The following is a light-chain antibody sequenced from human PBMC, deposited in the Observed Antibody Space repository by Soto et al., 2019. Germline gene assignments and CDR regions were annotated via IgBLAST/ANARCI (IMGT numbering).Light chain of an antibody. V-gene: IGKV3-20*01. CDR1: QSVSSRS. CDR2: GAS. CDR3: QQYSSSPLT. Sequence: EIVLTQSPGTLSLSPGERATLSCRASQSVSSRSLAWYQQKPCQAPRILIYGASSRATAIPDRFSGSGSVTDFTLTISRLEPEDFALYYCQQYSSSPLTFGGGTKVDIK. J-gene: IGKJ4*01.